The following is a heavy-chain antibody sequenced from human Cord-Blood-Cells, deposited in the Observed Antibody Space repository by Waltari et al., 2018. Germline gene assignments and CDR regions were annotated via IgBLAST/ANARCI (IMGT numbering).Heavy chain of an antibody. Sequence: QVQLVQSGAEVKKPGASVKVSCKASGYTFTSYAMHWVRQAPGQRLEWMGWINAGNGNTKYSQKFQGRVTITRDTSASTAYMELSSLRSEDTAVYYCARGDWGRGGTFDYWGQGTLVTVSS. D-gene: IGHD7-27*01. CDR3: ARGDWGRGGTFDY. CDR2: INAGNGNT. J-gene: IGHJ4*02. V-gene: IGHV1-3*01. CDR1: GYTFTSYA.